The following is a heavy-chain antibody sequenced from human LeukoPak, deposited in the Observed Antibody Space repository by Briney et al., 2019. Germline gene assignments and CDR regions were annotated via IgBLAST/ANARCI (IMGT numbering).Heavy chain of an antibody. J-gene: IGHJ4*02. D-gene: IGHD6-19*01. V-gene: IGHV3-23*01. CDR2: FSGGGSST. CDR3: ASRQDLGWHYDN. CDR1: GFTFSSYA. Sequence: GGSLRLSCAASGFTFSSYAMSWVRQAPGKGLEWASGFSGGGSSTYYADSVKGRFSISRDISKNTLYLQMNSLRADDTAVYYCASRQDLGWHYDNWGQGTLVTVSS.